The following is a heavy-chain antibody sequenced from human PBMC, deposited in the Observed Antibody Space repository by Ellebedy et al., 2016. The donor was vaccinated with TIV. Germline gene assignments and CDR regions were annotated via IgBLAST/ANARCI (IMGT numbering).Heavy chain of an antibody. D-gene: IGHD3-3*01. CDR2: INTGNGNT. Sequence: ASVKVSXXASGHTFMTYGIHWVRQAPGQRPEWMGWINTGNGNTKYSQTFQGRVTITSDTSATTAYMELSSLRSEDTATYYCATREWQDPMDVWGQGTTVTVSS. V-gene: IGHV1-3*04. CDR3: ATREWQDPMDV. J-gene: IGHJ6*02. CDR1: GHTFMTYG.